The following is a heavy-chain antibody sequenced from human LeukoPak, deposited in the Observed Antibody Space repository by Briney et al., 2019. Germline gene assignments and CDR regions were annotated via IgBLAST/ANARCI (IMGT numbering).Heavy chain of an antibody. CDR2: IYHSGST. CDR1: GYSISSGYY. V-gene: IGHV4-38-2*02. CDR3: ARGPGDYDFWSGWRRTYYFDY. D-gene: IGHD3-3*01. J-gene: IGHJ4*02. Sequence: PSETLSLTCTVSGYSISSGYYWGWIRQPPGKGLECIGSIYHSGSTYYNPSLKSRVTISVDTSKNQFSLKLSSVTAADTAVYYCARGPGDYDFWSGWRRTYYFDYWGQGTLVTVSS.